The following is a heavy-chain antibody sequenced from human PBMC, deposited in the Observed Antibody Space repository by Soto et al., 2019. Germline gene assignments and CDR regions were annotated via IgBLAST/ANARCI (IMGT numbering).Heavy chain of an antibody. J-gene: IGHJ4*02. Sequence: GGSLRLSCAASGFTVTNAWMSWVRQAPGKGLEWVGRIRSKSDGGTTDYAAPVKGRFTISRDDSKNTLHLQMNSLKAEDTAVYYCSTGFNWGQGTLVTVSS. CDR1: GFTVTNAW. V-gene: IGHV3-15*01. CDR2: IRSKSDGGTT. CDR3: STGFN.